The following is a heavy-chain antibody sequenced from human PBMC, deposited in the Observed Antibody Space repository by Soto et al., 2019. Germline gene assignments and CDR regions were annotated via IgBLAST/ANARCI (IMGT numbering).Heavy chain of an antibody. J-gene: IGHJ4*02. Sequence: QVQLVQSGAEVQKPGSSVKVSCKASGATLSSYAISWVRQAPGQGLEGMGGIIPIFGTKNFAQKFQGRVTITADESTSTTYMELSSLRSEDTAVYYCAREVRADIGAGAIFDDWGQGTMVTVSS. V-gene: IGHV1-69*01. CDR1: GATLSSYA. CDR2: IIPIFGTK. CDR3: AREVRADIGAGAIFDD.